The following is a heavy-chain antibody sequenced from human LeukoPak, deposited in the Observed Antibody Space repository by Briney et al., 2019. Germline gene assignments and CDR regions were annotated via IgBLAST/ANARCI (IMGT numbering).Heavy chain of an antibody. J-gene: IGHJ4*02. CDR1: GFTFSSYA. V-gene: IGHV3-23*01. Sequence: TGGSLRLSCAASGFTFSSYAMSWVRQAPGKGLEWVSLNGGSGDSTYYADSVKGRFTISRDNSKNTLYLRMNSLRADDTAVYYCAKEGPGGGGYFDDWGQGTLVTVSS. CDR2: NGGSGDST. CDR3: AKEGPGGGGYFDD. D-gene: IGHD3-16*01.